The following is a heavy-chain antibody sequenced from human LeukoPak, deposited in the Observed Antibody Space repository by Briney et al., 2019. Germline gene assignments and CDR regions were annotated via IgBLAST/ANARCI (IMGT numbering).Heavy chain of an antibody. V-gene: IGHV3-23*01. Sequence: GGSPRLSCAASGFTFSSYAMSWVRQAPGKGLEWVSAISGSGGSTYYADSVKGRFTISRDNSKNTLYLQMNSLRAEDTAVYYCAKDRVVVVPAALLFDYWGQGTLVTVSS. D-gene: IGHD2-2*01. J-gene: IGHJ4*02. CDR2: ISGSGGST. CDR3: AKDRVVVVPAALLFDY. CDR1: GFTFSSYA.